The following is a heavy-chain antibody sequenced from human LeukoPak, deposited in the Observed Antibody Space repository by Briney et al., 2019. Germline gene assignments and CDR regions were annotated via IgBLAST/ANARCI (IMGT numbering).Heavy chain of an antibody. Sequence: SETLSLTCIVSGGSINSTTSYWSWIRQPPGKGLEWIGEINHSGSTNYNPSLKSRVTISVDTSKNQFSLKLSSVTAADTAVYYCARRSTMVRGVSPFDYWGQGTLVTVSS. CDR2: INHSGST. J-gene: IGHJ4*02. CDR1: GGSINSTTSY. CDR3: ARRSTMVRGVSPFDY. D-gene: IGHD3-10*01. V-gene: IGHV4-39*07.